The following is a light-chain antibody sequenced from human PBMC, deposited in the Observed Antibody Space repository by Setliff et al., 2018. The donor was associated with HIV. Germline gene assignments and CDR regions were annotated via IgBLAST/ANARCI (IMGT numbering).Light chain of an antibody. J-gene: IGLJ2*01. CDR1: SSNIGSNS. CDR2: RNN. V-gene: IGLV1-44*01. Sequence: QSVLTQPPSASGTPGQRVTISCSGRSSNIGSNSVNWYQQLPGTAPKLLIYRNNQRPSGVPDRFSGSKSGTSASLAISGLQSEDEADYYCAAWDDSLIGSVVFGGGTQLTVL. CDR3: AAWDDSLIGSVV.